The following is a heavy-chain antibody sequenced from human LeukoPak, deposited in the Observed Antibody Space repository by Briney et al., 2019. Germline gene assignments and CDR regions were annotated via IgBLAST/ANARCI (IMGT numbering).Heavy chain of an antibody. Sequence: SETLSLTCTVPGGSISSYYWSWIRQPPGKGLEWIGYIYYSGSTNYNPSLKSRVTISVDTSKNQFSLKLSSVTAADTAVYYCARLAAPSRWFDPWGQGTLVTVSS. CDR3: ARLAAPSRWFDP. D-gene: IGHD6-6*01. J-gene: IGHJ5*02. V-gene: IGHV4-59*01. CDR2: IYYSGST. CDR1: GGSISSYY.